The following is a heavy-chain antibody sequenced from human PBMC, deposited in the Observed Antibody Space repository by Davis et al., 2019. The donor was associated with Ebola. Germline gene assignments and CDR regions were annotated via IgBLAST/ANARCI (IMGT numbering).Heavy chain of an antibody. CDR1: GYTFTSYY. Sequence: ASVKVSCKASGYTFTSYYMHWVRQAPGQGLEWMGWINPNSGGTNYAQKFQGRVTMTRDTSISTAYMELSRLRSDDTAVYYCARDLTMVQGVIIDYYYYGMDVWGQGTTVTVSS. CDR3: ARDLTMVQGVIIDYYYYGMDV. D-gene: IGHD3-10*01. CDR2: INPNSGGT. J-gene: IGHJ6*02. V-gene: IGHV1-2*02.